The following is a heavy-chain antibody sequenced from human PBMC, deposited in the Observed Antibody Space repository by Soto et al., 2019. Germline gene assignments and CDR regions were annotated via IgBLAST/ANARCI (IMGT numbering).Heavy chain of an antibody. D-gene: IGHD2-21*02. Sequence: VKVSCKASGGTFSSYAISWVRQAPGQGLEWMGGIIPIFGTANYAQKFQGRVTITADKSTSTAYMELSSLRSEDTAVYYCARGSYYSDRYDYFDYRGQGTLVTVSA. CDR1: GGTFSSYA. J-gene: IGHJ4*02. CDR3: ARGSYYSDRYDYFDY. CDR2: IIPIFGTA. V-gene: IGHV1-69*06.